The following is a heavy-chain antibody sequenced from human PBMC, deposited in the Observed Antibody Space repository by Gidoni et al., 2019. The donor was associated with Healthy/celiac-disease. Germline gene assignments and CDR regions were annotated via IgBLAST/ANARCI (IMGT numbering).Heavy chain of an antibody. Sequence: EVQLVESGGGLVQPGGSLRLSCAASGFTFSSSAMHWVRQATGKGLEWVSAIGTAGDPYYPGSVKGRFTISRENAKNSLYLQMNSLRAGDTAVYYCARGEYCSSTSCYSYYYYMDVWGKGTTVTVSS. D-gene: IGHD2-2*02. J-gene: IGHJ6*03. CDR3: ARGEYCSSTSCYSYYYYMDV. CDR2: IGTAGDP. CDR1: GFTFSSSA. V-gene: IGHV3-13*05.